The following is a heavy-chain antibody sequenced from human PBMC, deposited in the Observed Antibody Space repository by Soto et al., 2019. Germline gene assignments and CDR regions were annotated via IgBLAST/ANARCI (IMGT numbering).Heavy chain of an antibody. Sequence: EVQLLESGGGLVQPGGSLRLSCAASGFTFTNYAMSWVRQAPGKGLEWVSAISGSGSSTYYADSVKGRFTISRDNPENTLFLQMNSLRAEDTAVYYCAYFTALNYYYGMDVWGQGTTVTVSS. D-gene: IGHD1-26*01. CDR3: AYFTALNYYYGMDV. J-gene: IGHJ6*02. CDR2: ISGSGSST. CDR1: GFTFTNYA. V-gene: IGHV3-23*01.